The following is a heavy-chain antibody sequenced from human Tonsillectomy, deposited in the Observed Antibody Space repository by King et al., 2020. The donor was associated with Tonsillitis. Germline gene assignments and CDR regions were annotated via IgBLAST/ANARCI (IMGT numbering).Heavy chain of an antibody. V-gene: IGHV3-20*04. Sequence: VQLVESGGGVVRPGGSLRLSCAASGFTFDDYAMSWVRQAPGKGLEWGSGIHWHGYSRGYADSVKGRFTISRDNAKNSLYLQMNSLRAEDTALYYCARLRGALIVVVIGAFDIWGQGTMVTVSS. J-gene: IGHJ3*02. CDR3: ARLRGALIVVVIGAFDI. D-gene: IGHD3-22*01. CDR2: IHWHGYSR. CDR1: GFTFDDYA.